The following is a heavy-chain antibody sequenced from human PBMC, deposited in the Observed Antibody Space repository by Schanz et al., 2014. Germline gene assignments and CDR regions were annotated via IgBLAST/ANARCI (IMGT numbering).Heavy chain of an antibody. Sequence: QVQWVQSGAEVKKPGASVKVSCKASGYTFTSYYMHCVRQAPGQGLEWMGIIDPSGGSTSYTQKFQGRVTMTRDTSTSTLYMTLSSLRSEDTAVYYCARVGKTGGFDYWGQGTLVTVSS. V-gene: IGHV1-46*01. CDR1: GYTFTSYY. CDR3: ARVGKTGGFDY. CDR2: IDPSGGST. J-gene: IGHJ4*02. D-gene: IGHD1-1*01.